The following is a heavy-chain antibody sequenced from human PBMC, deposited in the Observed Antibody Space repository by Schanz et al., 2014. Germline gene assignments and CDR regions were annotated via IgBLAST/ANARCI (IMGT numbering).Heavy chain of an antibody. CDR2: INPIGGST. V-gene: IGHV1-46*03. CDR1: GYTFTSYS. Sequence: QVQLLQSGAEVKKPGASMKVSCKASGYTFTSYSMHWVRQAPGQGLEWMGIINPIGGSTTYAQKFRGAVTLTTDTSTDTAYLELTSLRSEDTAVYYCARGSPENMIRGELDYWGQGTLVTVSS. J-gene: IGHJ4*02. D-gene: IGHD3-10*01. CDR3: ARGSPENMIRGELDY.